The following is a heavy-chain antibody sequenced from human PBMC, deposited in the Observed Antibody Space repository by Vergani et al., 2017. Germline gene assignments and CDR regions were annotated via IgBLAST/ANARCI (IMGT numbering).Heavy chain of an antibody. CDR1: GGSLSSYY. CDR2: IYYSGST. D-gene: IGHD2-15*01. J-gene: IGHJ4*02. V-gene: IGHV4-59*01. CDR3: ARLGYCSGGSCGSGYFDY. Sequence: QVQLQESGPGLVKPSETLSLTCTVSGGSLSSYYWSWIRQPPGKGLEWIGYIYYSGSTNYNPSLKSRVTISGDTSKNQFSLKLSSVTAADTAVYYCARLGYCSGGSCGSGYFDYWGQGTLVTVSS.